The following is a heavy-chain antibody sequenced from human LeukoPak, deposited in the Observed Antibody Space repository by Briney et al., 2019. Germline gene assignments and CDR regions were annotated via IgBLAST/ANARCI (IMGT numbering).Heavy chain of an antibody. CDR2: ISSSSSFI. J-gene: IGHJ6*02. CDR3: ARDRAAAGDLYGMDV. Sequence: GGSLRLSCAASGFTFSSYSLNWVRQAPGKGLEWVSSISSSSSFISYADSVKGRFTISRDNAKNSLYLQMDSLRAEDTAVYYCARDRAAAGDLYGMDVWGQGAAVTVSS. D-gene: IGHD6-13*01. CDR1: GFTFSSYS. V-gene: IGHV3-21*01.